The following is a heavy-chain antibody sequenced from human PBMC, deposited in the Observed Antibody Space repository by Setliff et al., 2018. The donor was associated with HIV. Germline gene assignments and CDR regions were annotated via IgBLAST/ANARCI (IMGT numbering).Heavy chain of an antibody. J-gene: IGHJ4*02. CDR3: ARWHPPYGFWEEDY. CDR1: GGSTTSGGYY. Sequence: SETLSLTCSVSGGSTTSGGYYWSWIRQHPGKGLEYIGYIYYSGSTYYNPSLKTRVTIFVDGSKNQFSLKLKSVTAADTAVYYCARWHPPYGFWEEDYWGQGTLVTVSS. D-gene: IGHD3-10*01. V-gene: IGHV4-30-4*01. CDR2: IYYSGST.